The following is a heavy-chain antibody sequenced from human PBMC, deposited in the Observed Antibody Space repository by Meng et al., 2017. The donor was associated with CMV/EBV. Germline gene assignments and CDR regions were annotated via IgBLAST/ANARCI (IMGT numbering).Heavy chain of an antibody. CDR2: IYCSGST. D-gene: IGHD6-19*01. V-gene: IGHV4-39*06. J-gene: IGHJ4*02. CDR3: RVYSSGWYYFDY. CDR1: GGSISSSSYY. Sequence: GSLRLSCTVSGGSISSSSYYWGWLRQPPGKGLEWTGSIYCSGSTYYNSSLKSRVTISVDTSKNQFTLKLSSVTAADTAVYYCRVYSSGWYYFDYWGQGTLVTVSS.